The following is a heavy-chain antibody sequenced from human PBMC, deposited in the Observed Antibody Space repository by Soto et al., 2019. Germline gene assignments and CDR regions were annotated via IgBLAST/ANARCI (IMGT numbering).Heavy chain of an antibody. J-gene: IGHJ4*02. CDR3: AAYSRGDSPH. V-gene: IGHV3-11*01. CDR1: GFTFSDYY. CDR2: ISGSGNTI. Sequence: GGSLRLSCAASGFTFSDYYMSWIRQASGKGLEWVSYISGSGNTIYHADSAKGRFTISRGNAKNSLYLQMNSLRVEDTAVYYCAAYSRGDSPHWGQGTLVTVSS. D-gene: IGHD2-21*01.